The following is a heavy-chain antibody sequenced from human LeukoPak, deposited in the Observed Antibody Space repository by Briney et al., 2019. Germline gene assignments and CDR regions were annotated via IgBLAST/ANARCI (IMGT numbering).Heavy chain of an antibody. CDR3: ARSYYGSGSYYYYYMDV. V-gene: IGHV1-18*01. D-gene: IGHD3-10*01. CDR2: ISAYNGNT. J-gene: IGHJ6*03. CDR1: GYTFTSYG. Sequence: ASVKVSCKASGYTFTSYGISWVRQAPGQGLEWMGWISAYNGNTNYAQKLQGRVTMTTDTSTSTAYMELRSLRSDDTAVCYCARSYYGSGSYYYYYMDVWGKGTTVTVSS.